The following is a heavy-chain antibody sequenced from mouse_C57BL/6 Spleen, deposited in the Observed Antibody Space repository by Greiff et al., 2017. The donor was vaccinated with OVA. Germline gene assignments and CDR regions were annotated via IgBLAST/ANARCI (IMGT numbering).Heavy chain of an antibody. D-gene: IGHD1-1*01. CDR2: ISSGGSYT. CDR3: ARHEGYYGSIYYFDY. Sequence: EVQLQESGGDLVKPGGSLKLSCAASGFTFSSYGMSWVRQTPDKRLEWVATISSGGSYTYYPDSVKGRFTISRDNAKNTLYLQMSSLKSEDTAMYYCARHEGYYGSIYYFDYWGQGTTLTVSS. J-gene: IGHJ2*01. CDR1: GFTFSSYG. V-gene: IGHV5-6*01.